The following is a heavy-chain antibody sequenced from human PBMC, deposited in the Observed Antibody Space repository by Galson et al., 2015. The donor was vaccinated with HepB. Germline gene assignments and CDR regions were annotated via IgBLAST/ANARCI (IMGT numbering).Heavy chain of an antibody. Sequence: SETLSLTCTVSGGSISSYYWSWIRQPPGKGLEWIGYIYYSGSTNYNPSLKSRVTISVDTSKNQFSLKLSSVTAADTAVYYCASSLLGDSSSSYYYYGMDVWGQGTTVTVSS. CDR3: ASSLLGDSSSSYYYYGMDV. D-gene: IGHD6-6*01. CDR2: IYYSGST. J-gene: IGHJ6*02. V-gene: IGHV4-59*01. CDR1: GGSISSYY.